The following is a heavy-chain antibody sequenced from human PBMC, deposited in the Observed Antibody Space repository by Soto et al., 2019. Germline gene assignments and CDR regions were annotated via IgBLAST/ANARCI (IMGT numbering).Heavy chain of an antibody. CDR2: ISAYNGNR. CDR3: ARGLRGGFGEGDY. J-gene: IGHJ4*02. Sequence: QVQLVQSGAEVKKPGASVKVSCKASGYTFTGYSIIWLRQAPGQGFEWMGWISAYNGNRDLAQRLQGRVSMTTDTSTSTAYMELRSLRSDDTAVYYCARGLRGGFGEGDYWGQGTLVTVSS. V-gene: IGHV1-18*01. CDR1: GYTFTGYS. D-gene: IGHD3-10*01.